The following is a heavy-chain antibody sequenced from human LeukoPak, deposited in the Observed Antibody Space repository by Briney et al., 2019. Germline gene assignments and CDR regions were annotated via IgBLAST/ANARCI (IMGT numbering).Heavy chain of an antibody. Sequence: SETLSLTCAVSGGSISSGGYSWSWIRQPPGKGLEWIGYIYHSGSTYYNPSLKSRVTISVDRSKNQFSLKLSSVTAADTAVYYCARVDYDSSGYHFDYWGQGTLVTVSS. J-gene: IGHJ4*02. D-gene: IGHD3-22*01. CDR2: IYHSGST. V-gene: IGHV4-30-2*01. CDR3: ARVDYDSSGYHFDY. CDR1: GGSISSGGYS.